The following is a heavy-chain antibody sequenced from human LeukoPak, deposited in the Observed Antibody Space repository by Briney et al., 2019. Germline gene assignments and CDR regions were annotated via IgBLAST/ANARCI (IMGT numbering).Heavy chain of an antibody. CDR3: ARVSGYYGMDV. Sequence: GASVKVSCKASGYTFTSYGICWVRQAPRQGLEWMGWISAYNGNTNYAQQLHGRVTMTTDTSTSTAYMELRSLRSEDTAVYYCARVSGYYGMDVWGQGTTVTVSS. CDR1: GYTFTSYG. J-gene: IGHJ6*02. V-gene: IGHV1-18*01. CDR2: ISAYNGNT.